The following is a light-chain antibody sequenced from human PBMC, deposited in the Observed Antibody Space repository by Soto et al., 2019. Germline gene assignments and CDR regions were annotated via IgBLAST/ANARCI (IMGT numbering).Light chain of an antibody. CDR3: QRYGSSSYT. CDR1: QSVSSSY. CDR2: GAS. Sequence: EIVLTQSPGTLSLSPGERATLSCRASQSVSSSYLAWYQQKPGQAPRLLIYGASSRATGIPDRFSGSGSGTDFPLTISRLEPEDFAVYYCQRYGSSSYTFGQGTKLE. V-gene: IGKV3-20*01. J-gene: IGKJ2*01.